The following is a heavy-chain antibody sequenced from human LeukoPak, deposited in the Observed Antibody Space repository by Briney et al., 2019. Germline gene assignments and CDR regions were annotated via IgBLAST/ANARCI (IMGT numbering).Heavy chain of an antibody. V-gene: IGHV1-2*02. CDR2: INPNSGGT. J-gene: IGHJ1*01. Sequence: GASVTVSCKASGYTFTGCYIHWVRQAPGQGLEWMGWINPNSGGTNYAQKFQGRVTMTRDTSISTAYMEVSRLRSDDTAVYYCARATFYDTLTGQVAPAAEYFQHWGQGTLVTVSS. D-gene: IGHD3-9*01. CDR3: ARATFYDTLTGQVAPAAEYFQH. CDR1: GYTFTGCY.